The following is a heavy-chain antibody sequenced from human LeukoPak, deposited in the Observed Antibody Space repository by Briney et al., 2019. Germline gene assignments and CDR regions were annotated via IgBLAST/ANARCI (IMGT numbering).Heavy chain of an antibody. J-gene: IGHJ6*02. V-gene: IGHV1-8*01. CDR1: GYTFTSYD. CDR2: MNPNSGNT. Sequence: ASVKVSCKASGYTFTSYDINWVRQATGQGLEWMGWMNPNSGNTGYAQKFQGRVTMTRNTSISTAYMELSSLRSEDTAVYYCARASKIYYYYYGMDVWGQGTTVTVSS. CDR3: ARASKIYYYYYGMDV.